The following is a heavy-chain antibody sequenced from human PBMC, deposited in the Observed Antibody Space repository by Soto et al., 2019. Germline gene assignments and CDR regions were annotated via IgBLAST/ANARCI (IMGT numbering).Heavy chain of an antibody. CDR1: GGSISSSNW. CDR2: IYHSVST. D-gene: IGHD1-26*01. Sequence: QVQLQESGPGLVKPSGTLSLTCAVSGGSISSSNWWSWVRQPPGKGLEWIGEIYHSVSTNYHPSLKSRVTISVDKSKNQFSLKLSSVTAADTAVYYCARLYSRRGWESKPTRHDAFDIWGQGTMVTVSS. J-gene: IGHJ3*02. CDR3: ARLYSRRGWESKPTRHDAFDI. V-gene: IGHV4-4*02.